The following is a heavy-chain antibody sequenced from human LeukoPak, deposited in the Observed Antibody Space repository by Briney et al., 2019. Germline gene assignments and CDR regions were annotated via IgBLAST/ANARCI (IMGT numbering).Heavy chain of an antibody. CDR2: ISSSSSYI. Sequence: GGSLRLSCVASGFTLSSYGMNWVRQAPGKGLEWVSSISSSSSYIYYADSLKGRFTISRDNAKNSLYLQMNSLRAVDTAVYYCARAGSSGHYYGYWGQGTLVTVSS. V-gene: IGHV3-21*01. J-gene: IGHJ4*02. CDR1: GFTLSSYG. D-gene: IGHD3-22*01. CDR3: ARAGSSGHYYGY.